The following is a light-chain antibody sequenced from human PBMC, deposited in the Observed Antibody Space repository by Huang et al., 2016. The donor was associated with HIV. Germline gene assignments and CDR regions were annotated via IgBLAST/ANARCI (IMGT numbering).Light chain of an antibody. Sequence: EIVLTQSPGTLSVSPGERATLSCRASQSVSGAYLAWYQQRPGHAPRLLIYGASSRATGIPDRISCSGAGTDFTITISRLEAEDFAVYYCQQYGSSPTFGQGTKVDIK. CDR3: QQYGSSPT. CDR2: GAS. J-gene: IGKJ1*01. CDR1: QSVSGAY. V-gene: IGKV3-20*01.